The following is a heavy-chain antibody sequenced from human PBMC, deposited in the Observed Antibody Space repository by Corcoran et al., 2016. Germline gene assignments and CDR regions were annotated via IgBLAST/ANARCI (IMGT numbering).Heavy chain of an antibody. CDR1: GYTFTGYY. CDR2: INPNSGGT. J-gene: IGHJ3*02. V-gene: IGHV1-2*02. CDR3: ARVRGYSSGYDAFDI. Sequence: QVQLVQSGAEVKKPGASVKVSCKASGYTFTGYYMHWVRQAPGQGLEWMGWINPNSGGTNYAQKFQGRVTMTRDTSISTAYMELSRLRSDDTAMYYCARVRGYSSGYDAFDIWGQGTMVTVSS. D-gene: IGHD5-18*01.